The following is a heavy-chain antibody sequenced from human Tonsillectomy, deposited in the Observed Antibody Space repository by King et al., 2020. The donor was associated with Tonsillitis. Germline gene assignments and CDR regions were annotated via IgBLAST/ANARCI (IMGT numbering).Heavy chain of an antibody. CDR1: GFPFNNYA. J-gene: IGHJ3*02. D-gene: IGHD1-26*01. CDR2: ISGSGGST. CDR3: AKELGDEVGDGFDI. V-gene: IGHV3-23*04. Sequence: EVQLVESGGGLVQPGGSLRLSCAASGFPFNNYAMSWVRQPPGKGLEWVSAISGSGGSTYYADSVKGRFTISRDNSKNTQYLQMNSLRVEETAVYYCAKELGDEVGDGFDIWGQGSMVTVSS.